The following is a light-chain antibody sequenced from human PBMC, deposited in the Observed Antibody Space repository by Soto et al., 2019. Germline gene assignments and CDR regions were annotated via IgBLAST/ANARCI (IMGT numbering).Light chain of an antibody. CDR2: EVS. CDR1: PGLLHSYGRTY. Sequence: DIVMTQTPVSLSVTPGQPASISCKSSPGLLHSYGRTYLSWFLQKPGQSPQLLIYEVSKRISAVPVRIRGTESGTDFTLKIGRVEADDTGVYFCMQTTQFPFTFGPGTTVDI. V-gene: IGKV2D-29*02. CDR3: MQTTQFPFT. J-gene: IGKJ3*01.